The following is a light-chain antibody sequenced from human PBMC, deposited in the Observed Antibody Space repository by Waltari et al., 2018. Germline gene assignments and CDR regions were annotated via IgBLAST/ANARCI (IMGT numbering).Light chain of an antibody. CDR2: SDS. J-gene: IGLJ3*02. V-gene: IGLV1-44*01. Sequence: QSVLTQPPSASGTPGQRVTISCSGSSSNIGSNTVDWYQQLPGTAPKPFIYSDSHRPSGVPDRFSGSKSGTSASLASSGLQSEDEADYYCAAWDDSLNGSVFGGGTKLTVL. CDR3: AAWDDSLNGSV. CDR1: SSNIGSNT.